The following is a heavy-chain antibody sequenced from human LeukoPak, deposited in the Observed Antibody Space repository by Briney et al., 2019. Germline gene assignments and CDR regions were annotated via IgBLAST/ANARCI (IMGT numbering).Heavy chain of an antibody. D-gene: IGHD2-21*02. V-gene: IGHV4-34*01. J-gene: IGHJ4*02. CDR2: INHSGST. CDR3: AKDPVGDYYFDY. CDR1: GDSISSYY. Sequence: SETLSLTXTVSGDSISSYYWSWIRQPPGKGLEWIGEINHSGSTSYRPSLKSRVTLSLDTSKNQFSLNLRSVTAADTAVYYCAKDPVGDYYFDYWGQGTLVTVSS.